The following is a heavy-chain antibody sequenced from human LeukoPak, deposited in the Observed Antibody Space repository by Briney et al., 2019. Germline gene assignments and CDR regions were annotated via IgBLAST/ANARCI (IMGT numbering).Heavy chain of an antibody. CDR2: ISYDGSNK. CDR3: ARGITTYYYYYMDV. Sequence: PGRSLRLSCAASGFTFSSYAMHWVRQAPGKGLEWVAVISYDGSNKDYSDSVKGRFTISRDNSKNTLYLQMNSLRAEDTAVYYCARGITTYYYYYMDVWGKGTTVTVSS. CDR1: GFTFSSYA. J-gene: IGHJ6*03. V-gene: IGHV3-30*04. D-gene: IGHD1-1*01.